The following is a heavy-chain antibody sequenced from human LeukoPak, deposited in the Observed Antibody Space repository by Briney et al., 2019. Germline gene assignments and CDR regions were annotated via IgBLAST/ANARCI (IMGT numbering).Heavy chain of an antibody. CDR1: GVSNSSYY. V-gene: IGHV4-59*01. CDR2: INYSGST. J-gene: IGHJ6*03. D-gene: IGHD4-17*01. Sequence: SETLSLTCTVSGVSNSSYYWSWIRQPPGKGLEWIGYINYSGSTNYNPSLKSRVTISVDTSKNQFSLKLSSVTAADTAVYYCARAMTTVTTYYYYYMDVWGKGTTVTVSS. CDR3: ARAMTTVTTYYYYYMDV.